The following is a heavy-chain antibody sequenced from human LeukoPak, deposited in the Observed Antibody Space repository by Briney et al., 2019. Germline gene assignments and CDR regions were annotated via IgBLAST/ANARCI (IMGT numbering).Heavy chain of an antibody. J-gene: IGHJ3*02. CDR1: GFTFSGGW. Sequence: PGGSLRLSCVASGFTFSGGWLNWIRQPPGKGLEWVSYISSSGRTIYYADSVKGRFTISRDNAKNSLYLQMNSLRAEDTAVYYCASDDYGGFDIWGQGTMVTVSS. D-gene: IGHD4-23*01. V-gene: IGHV3-11*04. CDR3: ASDDYGGFDI. CDR2: ISSSGRTI.